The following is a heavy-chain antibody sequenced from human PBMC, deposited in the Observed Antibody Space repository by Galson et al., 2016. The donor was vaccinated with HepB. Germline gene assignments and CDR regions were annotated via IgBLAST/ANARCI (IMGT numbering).Heavy chain of an antibody. CDR3: AKDTTLGIPAD. CDR1: GFTFSTYA. V-gene: IGHV3-23*01. Sequence: SLRLSCAASGFTFSTYAMGWVRQAPGKGLEWVSTISGAGYYTHYSDSARGRFTISRDSFKKTLYLQMNSLRVDDTAMYYRAKDTTLGIPADWGQGTQVTVSS. D-gene: IGHD6-25*01. J-gene: IGHJ4*02. CDR2: ISGAGYYT.